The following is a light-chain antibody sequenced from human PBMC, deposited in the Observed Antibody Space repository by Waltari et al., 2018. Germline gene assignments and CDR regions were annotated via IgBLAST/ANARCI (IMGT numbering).Light chain of an antibody. CDR1: SSNIGNNF. CDR2: VNN. V-gene: IGLV1-47*01. Sequence: QSTLTQPPSASGTPGQRVTLSFSGTSSNIGNNFVSWYQHLPGTAPKLLIYVNNQRPSGVPDRFSGAKSGTSASLAISGLRSEDETDYYCAAWDDSLSAYVFGPGTKVTVL. J-gene: IGLJ1*01. CDR3: AAWDDSLSAYV.